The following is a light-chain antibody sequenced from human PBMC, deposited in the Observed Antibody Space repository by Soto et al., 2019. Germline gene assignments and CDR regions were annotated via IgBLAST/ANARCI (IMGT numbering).Light chain of an antibody. Sequence: DIKMTQSASTLSGSVGDRVTITCRASQTISSWLAWYQQKPGKAPKLLIYKASTLKSGVPSRFSGSGSGTEFTLTISSLQAEDVAVYYCQQYYSTPWTFGQGTKVDIK. CDR1: QTISSW. V-gene: IGKV1-5*03. CDR3: QQYYSTPWT. CDR2: KAS. J-gene: IGKJ1*01.